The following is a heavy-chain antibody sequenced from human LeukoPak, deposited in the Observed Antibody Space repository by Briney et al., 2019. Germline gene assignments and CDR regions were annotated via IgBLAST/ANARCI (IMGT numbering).Heavy chain of an antibody. CDR1: GYTITGYY. J-gene: IGHJ6*03. D-gene: IGHD2-2*01. Sequence: ASVKVSCKASGYTITGYYMHWVRQAPGQGLEWMGWINPNSGGINYAQKFQGRVTMTRDTSISTAYMELSRLRSDDTAVYYCARDPIVVVPAAIDGAESYYYYMDVWGKGTTVTVSS. CDR2: INPNSGGI. V-gene: IGHV1-2*02. CDR3: ARDPIVVVPAAIDGAESYYYYMDV.